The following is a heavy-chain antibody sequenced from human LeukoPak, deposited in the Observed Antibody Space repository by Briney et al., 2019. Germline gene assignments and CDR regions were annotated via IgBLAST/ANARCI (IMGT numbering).Heavy chain of an antibody. Sequence: PGGSLRLSCAAAGFTFSNYSMNWVRQAPGKGLEWVSSISSSSSYIYYADSVKGRFTISRDNAKNSLYLQMNSLRAEDTAVYYCARGSRITIFGVVRHWYFDLWGRGTLVTVSS. D-gene: IGHD3-3*01. J-gene: IGHJ2*01. CDR3: ARGSRITIFGVVRHWYFDL. V-gene: IGHV3-21*01. CDR1: GFTFSNYS. CDR2: ISSSSSYI.